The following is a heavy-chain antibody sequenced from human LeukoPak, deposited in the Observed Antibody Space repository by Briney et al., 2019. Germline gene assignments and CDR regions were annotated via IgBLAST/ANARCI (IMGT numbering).Heavy chain of an antibody. CDR3: ARAEKPNWGNYYYYYCMDV. V-gene: IGHV1-24*01. CDR2: FDPEDGET. CDR1: GYTLTELS. D-gene: IGHD7-27*01. Sequence: VKVSCKVSGYTLTELSMHWVRQAPGKGLEWMGGFDPEDGETIYAQKFQGRVTMTEDTSTDTAYMELSSLRSEDTAVYYCARAEKPNWGNYYYYYCMDVWGKGTTVTVSS. J-gene: IGHJ6*03.